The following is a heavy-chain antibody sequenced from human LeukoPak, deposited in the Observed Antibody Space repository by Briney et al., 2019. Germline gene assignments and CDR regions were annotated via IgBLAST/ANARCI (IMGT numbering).Heavy chain of an antibody. V-gene: IGHV3-48*03. CDR2: ISSSGSTI. CDR3: ARTGRGLVVGATTYADY. Sequence: PGGSLRLSCAASGFTFSSYEMNWVRQAPGKGLEWVSYISSSGSTIYYADSVKGRFTISRDNSKNTLYLQMNSLRAEDTAVYYCARTGRGLVVGATTYADYWGQGTLVTVSS. CDR1: GFTFSSYE. J-gene: IGHJ4*02. D-gene: IGHD2-15*01.